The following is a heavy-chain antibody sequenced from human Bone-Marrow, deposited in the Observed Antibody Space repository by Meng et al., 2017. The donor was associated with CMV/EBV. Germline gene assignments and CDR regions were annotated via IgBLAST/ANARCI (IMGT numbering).Heavy chain of an antibody. Sequence: GESLKISCAASGFPVSSYEMNWVRQAPGKGLEWVSYISSSGSTIYYADSVKGRFTISRDNAKSSLYLQMNSLRAEDTAVYYCAREGYDSSGYYSRPFDHWGQGTLVTVSS. CDR2: ISSSGSTI. J-gene: IGHJ4*02. D-gene: IGHD3-22*01. CDR1: GFPVSSYE. CDR3: AREGYDSSGYYSRPFDH. V-gene: IGHV3-48*03.